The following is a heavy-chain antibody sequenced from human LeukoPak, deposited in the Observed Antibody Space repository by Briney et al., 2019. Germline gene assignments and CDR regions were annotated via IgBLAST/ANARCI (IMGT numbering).Heavy chain of an antibody. V-gene: IGHV4-59*11. CDR3: ARVWDYYDSSGYEIDY. Sequence: SETLSLTCTVSGGSITSHYWSWIRQPPGKGLEWIGFIYYTGNIIYNPSLKSRVTISVDTSKNQFSLKLSSVTAADTAVYYCARVWDYYDSSGYEIDYWGQGTLVTVSS. CDR2: IYYTGNI. J-gene: IGHJ4*02. CDR1: GGSITSHY. D-gene: IGHD3-22*01.